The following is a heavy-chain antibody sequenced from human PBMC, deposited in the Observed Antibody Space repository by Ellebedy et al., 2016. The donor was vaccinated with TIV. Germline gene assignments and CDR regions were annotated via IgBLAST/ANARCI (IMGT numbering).Heavy chain of an antibody. D-gene: IGHD6-19*01. V-gene: IGHV4-59*11. CDR3: AEGRSGWYYFDY. CDR1: GGSITNHY. J-gene: IGHJ4*02. Sequence: SETLSLTCTVSGGSITNHYWSWIRQAPGKGLEWIGYIYNAGGTNYSPSLRSRATISVDTSKNHFSLRLSSVTAADTAVYYCAEGRSGWYYFDYWGQGTLVTVSS. CDR2: IYNAGGT.